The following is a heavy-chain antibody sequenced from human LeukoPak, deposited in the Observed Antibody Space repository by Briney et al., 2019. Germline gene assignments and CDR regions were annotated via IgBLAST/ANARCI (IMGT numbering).Heavy chain of an antibody. D-gene: IGHD5/OR15-5a*01. CDR2: IYYSGST. J-gene: IGHJ4*02. CDR3: ARGRSSTLDY. CDR1: GGSISSGGYY. Sequence: TSETLSLTCTVSGGSISSGGYYWSWIRQHPGKGLEWIGYIYYSGSTYYNPSLKSRVTISVDTSKNQFSLKLSSVTAADTAVYYCARGRSSTLDYWGQGTLVTVSS. V-gene: IGHV4-31*03.